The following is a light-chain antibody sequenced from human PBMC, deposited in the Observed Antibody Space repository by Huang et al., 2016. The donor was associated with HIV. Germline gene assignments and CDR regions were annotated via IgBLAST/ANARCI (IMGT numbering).Light chain of an antibody. Sequence: EIVMTQSPATLSVSPGDRATLSCRASQSVSRNLAWYQQKPGQAPRLLIYSASTRGTDVPARFSCSGSGTDFTLTISSLQSEDFAVYYCQQYDNWPPMYTFGQGTKLEI. CDR1: QSVSRN. CDR2: SAS. V-gene: IGKV3-15*01. CDR3: QQYDNWPPMYT. J-gene: IGKJ2*01.